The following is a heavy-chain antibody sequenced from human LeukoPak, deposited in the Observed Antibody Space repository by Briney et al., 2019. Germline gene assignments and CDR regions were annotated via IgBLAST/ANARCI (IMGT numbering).Heavy chain of an antibody. CDR3: ARRGAFAIGI. J-gene: IGHJ3*02. Sequence: SETLSLTCAVYGWSFSGYYWSWIRQPPGKGLEWIGEINHSGSTNYNPSLKSRVTISVDTSKNQLSLKLSSVTGADTAVYDCARRGAFAIGIWGQGTMVTVSS. CDR1: GWSFSGYY. CDR2: INHSGST. V-gene: IGHV4-34*01.